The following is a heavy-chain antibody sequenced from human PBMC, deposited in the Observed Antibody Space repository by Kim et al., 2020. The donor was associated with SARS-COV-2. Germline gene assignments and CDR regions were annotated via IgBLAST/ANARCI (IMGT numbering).Heavy chain of an antibody. D-gene: IGHD1-7*01. J-gene: IGHJ4*02. V-gene: IGHV3-7*03. CDR3: ARLDNWNYVGDY. Sequence: YYVDSVKGRFTIARDNAKNSLYLQMNSLRAEDTAVYYCARLDNWNYVGDYWGQGTLVTVSS.